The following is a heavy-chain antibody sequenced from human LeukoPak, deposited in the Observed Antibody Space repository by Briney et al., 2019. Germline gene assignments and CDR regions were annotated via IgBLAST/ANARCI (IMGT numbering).Heavy chain of an antibody. V-gene: IGHV3-21*01. CDR1: GFTFSSYS. D-gene: IGHD3-10*01. Sequence: GGSPRLPCAASGFTFSSYSMNWVRQAPGKGLEWVSSISSSSSYIYYADSVKGRFTISRDNAKNSLYLQMNSLRAEDTAVYYCALLSTVRVDYWGQGTLVTVSS. CDR2: ISSSSSYI. J-gene: IGHJ4*02. CDR3: ALLSTVRVDY.